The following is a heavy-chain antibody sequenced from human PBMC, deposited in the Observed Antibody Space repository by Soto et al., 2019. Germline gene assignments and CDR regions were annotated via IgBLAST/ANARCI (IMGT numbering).Heavy chain of an antibody. Sequence: QPGGSLRLSCAASVFTFSSYAMSWVRQAPGKGLEWVSAISGSGGSTYYADSVKGRFTISRDNSKNTLYLQMNSLRAEDTAVYYCAKTLGYDFWSGLTQGWFDPWGQGTLVTAPQ. CDR1: VFTFSSYA. V-gene: IGHV3-23*01. CDR3: AKTLGYDFWSGLTQGWFDP. J-gene: IGHJ5*02. CDR2: ISGSGGST. D-gene: IGHD3-3*01.